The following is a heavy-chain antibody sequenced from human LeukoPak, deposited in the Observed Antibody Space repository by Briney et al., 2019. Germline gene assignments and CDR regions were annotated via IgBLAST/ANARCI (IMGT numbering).Heavy chain of an antibody. J-gene: IGHJ6*02. CDR2: ISYDGSNK. V-gene: IGHV3-30*18. Sequence: PGRSLRLSCAASGFTFSSYGMHWVRQAPGKGLEWVAVISYDGSNKYYADSVKGRFTISRDNSKNTLYLQMNSLRAEDTAVYYCAKDYYYYGMDVWGQGTTVTVSS. CDR1: GFTFSSYG. CDR3: AKDYYYYGMDV.